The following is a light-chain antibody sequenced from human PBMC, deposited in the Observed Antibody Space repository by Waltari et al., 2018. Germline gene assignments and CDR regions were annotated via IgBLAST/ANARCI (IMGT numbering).Light chain of an antibody. CDR2: KDT. CDR3: QSADNSGTYEV. CDR1: FLSQQY. Sequence: SNELTQPPSVSVSPGQTSRNTCSGDFLSQQYAYLYQLNPGRAPVLVMYKDTERPSGIPERFSGAISGTTVTLTISGVQAEDEADYHCQSADNSGTYEVFGTGTKVTVL. V-gene: IGLV3-25*03. J-gene: IGLJ1*01.